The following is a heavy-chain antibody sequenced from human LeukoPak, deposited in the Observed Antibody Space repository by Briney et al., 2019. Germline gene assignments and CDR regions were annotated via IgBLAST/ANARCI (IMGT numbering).Heavy chain of an antibody. CDR1: GFTFSSYE. CDR3: ARDNDCSGGTCFDY. V-gene: IGHV3-48*03. J-gene: IGHJ4*02. D-gene: IGHD2-15*01. CDR2: ISSSGNVI. Sequence: AGGSLRLSCAASGFTFSSYEMYWVRQAPGKGLEWVSYISSSGNVIYYADSVKGRFTISRDNAENSLYLQMNSLRAEDTAVYYCARDNDCSGGTCFDYWGQGTLVTVPS.